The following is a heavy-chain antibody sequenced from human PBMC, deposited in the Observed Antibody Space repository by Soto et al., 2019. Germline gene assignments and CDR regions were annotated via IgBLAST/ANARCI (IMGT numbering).Heavy chain of an antibody. CDR3: SCIVVVPAAALGDYYYMDV. D-gene: IGHD2-2*01. CDR2: IYYSGST. CDR1: GGSISSSSYY. J-gene: IGHJ6*03. V-gene: IGHV4-39*01. Sequence: SETLSLTCTVSGGSISSSSYYWGWIRQPPGKGMEWIGSIYYSGSTYYNPSLKSRVTISVDTSKNQFSLKLSSVTAADTAVYFCSCIVVVPAAALGDYYYMDVWGKGTTVTAP.